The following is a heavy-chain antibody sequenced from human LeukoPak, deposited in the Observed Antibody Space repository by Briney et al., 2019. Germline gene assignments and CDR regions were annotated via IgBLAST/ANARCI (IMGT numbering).Heavy chain of an antibody. V-gene: IGHV5-51*01. CDR3: ARQGLRFLEWLTIDY. D-gene: IGHD3-3*01. J-gene: IGHJ4*02. Sequence: GESLKISCKGSGYSFTTYWIGWVRQMPGKGLEWMGIIYPGDSNTAYSPSFQGQVTISADKSISTAYLQWSSLKASDTAMYYCARQGLRFLEWLTIDYWGQGTLVTVSS. CDR1: GYSFTTYW. CDR2: IYPGDSNT.